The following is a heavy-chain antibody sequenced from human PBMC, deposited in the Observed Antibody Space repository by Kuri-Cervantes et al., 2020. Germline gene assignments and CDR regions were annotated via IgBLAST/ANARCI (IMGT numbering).Heavy chain of an antibody. D-gene: IGHD3-3*01. V-gene: IGHV1-2*02. J-gene: IGHJ4*02. CDR2: INPNSGGT. CDR3: ARGADHNFWNAYEYYFDN. CDR1: GGTFSSYA. Sequence: ASVKVSCKASGGTFSSYAISWVRQAPGQGLGWMGWINPNSGGTNYAQKFQGRVTMTRDTSVSTAYMELRRLRSDDTAVYYCARGADHNFWNAYEYYFDNWGQGTLVTVSS.